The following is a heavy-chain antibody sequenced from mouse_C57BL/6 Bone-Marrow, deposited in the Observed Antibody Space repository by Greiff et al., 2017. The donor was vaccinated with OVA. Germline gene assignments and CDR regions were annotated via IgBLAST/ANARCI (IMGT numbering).Heavy chain of an antibody. CDR2: ISYSGST. CDR1: GYSITSGYD. D-gene: IGHD2-10*02. CDR3: ARGSIYYFDY. J-gene: IGHJ2*01. V-gene: IGHV3-1*01. Sequence: EVHLVESGPGMVKPSQSLSLTCTVTGYSITSGYDWHWIRHFPGNKLEWMGYISYSGSTNYNPSLKSRISITHDTSKNHFFLKLNSVTTEDTATYYCARGSIYYFDYWGQGTTLTVSS.